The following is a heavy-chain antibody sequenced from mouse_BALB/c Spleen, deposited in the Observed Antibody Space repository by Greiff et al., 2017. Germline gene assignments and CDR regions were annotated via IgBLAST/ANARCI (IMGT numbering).Heavy chain of an antibody. CDR1: GYSITSDYA. V-gene: IGHV3-2*02. CDR3: ARSGSVLDY. J-gene: IGHJ2*01. D-gene: IGHD3-1*01. CDR2: ISYSGST. Sequence: VQLKESGPGLVKPSQSLSLTCTVTGYSITSDYAWNWIRQFPGNKLEWMGYISYSGSTSYNPSLKSRISITRDTSKNQFFLQLNSVTTEDTATYYCARSGSVLDYWGQGTTLTVSS.